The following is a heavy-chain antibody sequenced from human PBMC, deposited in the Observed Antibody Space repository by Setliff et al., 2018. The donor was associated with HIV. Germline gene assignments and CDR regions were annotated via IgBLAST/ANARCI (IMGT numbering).Heavy chain of an antibody. D-gene: IGHD3-10*01. CDR1: GGSITSTSYY. V-gene: IGHV4-61*02. Sequence: NPSETLSLTCTVSGGSITSTSYYWTWIRQPAGKGLEWIGRIYSSGSTYYADSVKGRFTISRDNSKNTLYLQMNSLRAEDTAVYYCAKHRDFGSGSYFDHWGQGTKVTVSS. J-gene: IGHJ4*02. CDR3: AKHRDFGSGSYFDH. CDR2: IYSSGST.